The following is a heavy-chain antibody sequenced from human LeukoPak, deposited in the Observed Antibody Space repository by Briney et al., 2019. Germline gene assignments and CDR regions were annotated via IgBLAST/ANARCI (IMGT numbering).Heavy chain of an antibody. V-gene: IGHV3-30*04. CDR1: GFTFSSYA. Sequence: GGSLRLSCAASGFTFSSYAMRWVRQAPGKGLEWVAVISYDGSNKYYADSVKDRFTISRDNSKNTLYLQMNSLRAEDTAVYYCAKAHPRLYYYDSSGPYYFDYWGQGTLVTVSS. J-gene: IGHJ4*02. CDR2: ISYDGSNK. CDR3: AKAHPRLYYYDSSGPYYFDY. D-gene: IGHD3-22*01.